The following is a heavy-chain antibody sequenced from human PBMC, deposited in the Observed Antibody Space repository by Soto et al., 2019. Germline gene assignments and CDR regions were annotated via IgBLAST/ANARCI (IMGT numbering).Heavy chain of an antibody. Sequence: GASVKVSCKASAYTFTNYGIHWVRQAPGQRLEWMGWINAANGDTKYSPKFQGRVTITRDTSASTAYMELSSLRSEDTAVYYCVRRHVSATGIDWFDPWGQGTLVTVSS. J-gene: IGHJ5*02. V-gene: IGHV1-3*01. CDR3: VRRHVSATGIDWFDP. D-gene: IGHD6-13*01. CDR1: AYTFTNYG. CDR2: INAANGDT.